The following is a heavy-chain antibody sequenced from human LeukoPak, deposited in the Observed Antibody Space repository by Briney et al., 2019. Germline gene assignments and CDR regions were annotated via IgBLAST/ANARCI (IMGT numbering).Heavy chain of an antibody. D-gene: IGHD3-3*01. V-gene: IGHV4-39*07. J-gene: IGHJ5*02. CDR2: IYYSGST. CDR1: GGSISSSSYY. Sequence: PSETLSLTCTVSGGSISSSSYYWGWIRQPPGKGLEWIGSIYYSGSTYYNASLQSRVTISVDTSKNQFSLKLSSVTAADTAVYYCARSHRRNVLRFLEWLPRATGFDPWGQGTLVTVSS. CDR3: ARSHRRNVLRFLEWLPRATGFDP.